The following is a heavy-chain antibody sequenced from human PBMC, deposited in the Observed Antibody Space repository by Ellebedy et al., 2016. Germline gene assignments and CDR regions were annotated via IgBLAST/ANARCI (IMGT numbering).Heavy chain of an antibody. CDR2: ISAGSEVI. Sequence: GGSLRLSXEGSGFAFSKFPMNWVRQAPGKGLEWVSYISAGSEVIDYAESVIGRFTISRDNAKNSLYLHMNNLGAEDTAVYYCARDLPLIPFDIWGQGTMVTVSS. D-gene: IGHD3-16*01. CDR1: GFAFSKFP. J-gene: IGHJ3*02. CDR3: ARDLPLIPFDI. V-gene: IGHV3-48*04.